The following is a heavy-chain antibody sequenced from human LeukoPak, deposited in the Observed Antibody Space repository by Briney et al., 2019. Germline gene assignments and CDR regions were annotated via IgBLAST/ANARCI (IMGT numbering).Heavy chain of an antibody. J-gene: IGHJ4*02. D-gene: IGHD6-19*01. CDR3: ARQVVAVAGTGYFDY. CDR1: GGSIRTTSSY. V-gene: IGHV4-39*01. Sequence: PSETLSLTCTVSGGSIRTTSSYWGWIRQPPGKGLEWIGSIFYSGYTYSNSSLESRVTMSVDTSKNQFSLKLNSVTAADTAVYFCARQVVAVAGTGYFDYWGQGTLVTVSS. CDR2: IFYSGYT.